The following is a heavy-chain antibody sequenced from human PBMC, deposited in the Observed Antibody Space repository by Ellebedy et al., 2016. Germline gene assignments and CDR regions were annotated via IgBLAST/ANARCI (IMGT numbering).Heavy chain of an antibody. J-gene: IGHJ4*02. CDR2: SNQSGNT. Sequence: GSLRLSXAVYGGTFSGYYWSWIRQSPGKGLEWIGESNQSGNTNYNPSLKSRVTVSVDTSKNQFSLKVISVTAADTAVYYCARGRDYSGNSGFSDYWGQGTLVTVSS. CDR1: GGTFSGYY. D-gene: IGHD4-23*01. V-gene: IGHV4-34*01. CDR3: ARGRDYSGNSGFSDY.